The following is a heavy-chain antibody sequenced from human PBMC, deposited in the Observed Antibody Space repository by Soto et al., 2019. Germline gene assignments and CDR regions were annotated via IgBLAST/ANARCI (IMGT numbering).Heavy chain of an antibody. CDR1: GYSFTNYW. J-gene: IGHJ5*02. D-gene: IGHD3-3*01. CDR3: ARLGWLSLAAWFDP. V-gene: IGHV5-51*01. Sequence: GASLKISCKGSGYSFTNYWIGWVRQMPGRGLGWMGLFYPDACDTKYCPSFQGQVTFSADKSINTAYLQWSCLKASDAAIYYCARLGWLSLAAWFDPWGQGSLVTVSS. CDR2: FYPDACDT.